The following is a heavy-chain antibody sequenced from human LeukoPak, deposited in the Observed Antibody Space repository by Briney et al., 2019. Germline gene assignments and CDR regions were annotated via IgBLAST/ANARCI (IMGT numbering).Heavy chain of an antibody. V-gene: IGHV4-34*01. CDR3: ARDSHTPYCSGGSCYSPRCYYGMDV. J-gene: IGHJ6*02. D-gene: IGHD2-15*01. CDR2: INHSGST. CDR1: GGSFSGYY. Sequence: ASETLSLTCAVYGGSFSGYYWSWIRQPPGKGLEWIGEINHSGSTNYNPSLKSRVTISVDTSKNQFSLKLSSVTAADTAVYYCARDSHTPYCSGGSCYSPRCYYGMDVWGQGTTVTVSS.